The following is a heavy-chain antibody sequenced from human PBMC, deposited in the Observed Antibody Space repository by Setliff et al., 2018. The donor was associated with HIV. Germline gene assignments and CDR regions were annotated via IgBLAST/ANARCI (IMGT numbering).Heavy chain of an antibody. Sequence: PSETLSLTCTVSGGSISSGNYYWSWIRQPPGKGLEWIGYIYTTGSTNYNPSLKSRVTMSVDTSKNQFSLRLTSVTAADTAVYFCARLRITMIMMLNYFEYWGQGTLVTVSS. CDR2: IYTTGST. CDR1: GGSISSGNYY. J-gene: IGHJ4*02. D-gene: IGHD3-22*01. V-gene: IGHV4-61*01. CDR3: ARLRITMIMMLNYFEY.